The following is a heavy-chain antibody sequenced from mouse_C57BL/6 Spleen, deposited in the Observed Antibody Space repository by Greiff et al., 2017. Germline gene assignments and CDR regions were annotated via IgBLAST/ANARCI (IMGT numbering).Heavy chain of an antibody. Sequence: EVHLVESGGGLVQPGESLKLSCESNEYEFPSHDMSWVRKTPEKRLELVAAINSDGGSTYYPDTMERRFIISRDNTKKTLYLQMSSLRSEDTALYYCARRAYYYYGSSYWYFDVWGTGTTVTVSS. D-gene: IGHD1-1*01. CDR2: INSDGGST. CDR1: EYEFPSHD. CDR3: ARRAYYYYGSSYWYFDV. J-gene: IGHJ1*03. V-gene: IGHV5-2*01.